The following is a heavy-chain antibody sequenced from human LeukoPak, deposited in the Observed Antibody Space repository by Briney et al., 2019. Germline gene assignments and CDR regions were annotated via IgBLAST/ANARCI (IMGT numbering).Heavy chain of an antibody. J-gene: IGHJ4*02. CDR1: GGSISSSSYY. CDR2: IYYSGST. CDR3: ARLEYYDFWSGYFDY. Sequence: KPSETLSLTCTVSGGSISSSSYYWGWIRQPPGKGLEWIGSIYYSGSTYYNPSLKSRVTISVDTSKNQFSLKLSSVTAADTAVYYCARLEYYDFWSGYFDYWGQGTLVTVSS. D-gene: IGHD3-3*01. V-gene: IGHV4-39*01.